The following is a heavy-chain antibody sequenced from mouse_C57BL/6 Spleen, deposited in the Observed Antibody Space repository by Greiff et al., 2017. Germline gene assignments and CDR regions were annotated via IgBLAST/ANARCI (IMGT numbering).Heavy chain of an antibody. Sequence: QVQLKESGAELVKPGASVKMSCKASGYTFTSYWITWVKQRPGQGLEWIGDIYPGSGSTNYNEKFKSKATLTVDTSSSTAYMQLSSLTSEDSAVYYCARSSPPGFAYWGQGTLVTVSA. CDR2: IYPGSGST. V-gene: IGHV1-55*01. CDR3: ARSSPPGFAY. D-gene: IGHD6-2*01. CDR1: GYTFTSYW. J-gene: IGHJ3*01.